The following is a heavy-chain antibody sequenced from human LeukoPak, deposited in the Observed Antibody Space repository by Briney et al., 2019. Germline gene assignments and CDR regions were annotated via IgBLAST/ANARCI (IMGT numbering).Heavy chain of an antibody. CDR1: GFTFSSYA. J-gene: IGHJ4*02. CDR2: ISGSGSRT. V-gene: IGHV3-23*01. Sequence: PGGPLRLSCAASGFTFSSYAMSWVRQAPGKGLEWVSAISGSGSRTYYADSVKGRFTISRDNSKNTLYLQMNSLRAEDTALYYCAKRDGYNSNPLKDWGQGTLVTVSS. CDR3: AKRDGYNSNPLKD. D-gene: IGHD5-24*01.